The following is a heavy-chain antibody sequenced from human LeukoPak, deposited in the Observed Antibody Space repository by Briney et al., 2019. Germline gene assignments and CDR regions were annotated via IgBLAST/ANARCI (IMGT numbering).Heavy chain of an antibody. CDR3: ARGAGFDY. Sequence: SETLSLTCAVYGGSFSGYYWSWIRQPPGKGLEWIGEINHSGSTNYNPSLKSRVTISVDTSKNQFSLKLSSVTAADTAVYYWARGAGFDYWGQGTLVTVSS. CDR1: GGSFSGYY. CDR2: INHSGST. J-gene: IGHJ4*02. V-gene: IGHV4-34*01.